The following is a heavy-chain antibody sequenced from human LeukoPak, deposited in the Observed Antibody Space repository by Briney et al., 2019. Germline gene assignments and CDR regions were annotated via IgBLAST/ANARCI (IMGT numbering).Heavy chain of an antibody. CDR3: ARAAYCGGDCYGGSLGY. CDR1: GGSISSGDYY. J-gene: IGHJ4*02. Sequence: PSQTLSLTCTVSGGSISSGDYYWSWIRQPPGKGLEWIGYIYYSGSTYYNPSPKSRVTISVDTSKNQFSLKLSSVTAADTAVYYCARAAYCGGDCYGGSLGYWGQGTLVTVSS. CDR2: IYYSGST. D-gene: IGHD2-21*02. V-gene: IGHV4-30-4*01.